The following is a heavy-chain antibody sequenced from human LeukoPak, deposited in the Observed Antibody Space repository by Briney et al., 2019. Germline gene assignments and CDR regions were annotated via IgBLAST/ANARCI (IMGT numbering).Heavy chain of an antibody. CDR2: INSDGSST. CDR1: GFTFSSYW. V-gene: IGHV3-74*01. CDR3: ARDEYFGNFDY. D-gene: IGHD3-9*01. Sequence: GRSLRLSCAASGFTFSSYWMHWVRQAPGKGLVWVSRINSDGSSTSYADSVKGRFTISRDNAKNTLYLQMNSLRAEDTAVYYCARDEYFGNFDYWGQGTLVTVSS. J-gene: IGHJ4*02.